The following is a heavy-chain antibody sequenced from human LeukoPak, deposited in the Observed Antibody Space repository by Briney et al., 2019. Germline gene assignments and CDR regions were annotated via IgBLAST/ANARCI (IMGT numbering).Heavy chain of an antibody. D-gene: IGHD6-19*01. CDR3: AKVRAQWLVRGVDY. V-gene: IGHV3-23*01. CDR1: GFTFSSYA. J-gene: IGHJ4*02. CDR2: ISGSGGST. Sequence: PGGSLRLSCSASGFTFSSYAMSWVRQAPGKGLEWVSAISGSGGSTYYADSAKGRFTISRDNSKNTLYLQMNSLRAEDTAVYYCAKVRAQWLVRGVDYWGQGTLVTVSS.